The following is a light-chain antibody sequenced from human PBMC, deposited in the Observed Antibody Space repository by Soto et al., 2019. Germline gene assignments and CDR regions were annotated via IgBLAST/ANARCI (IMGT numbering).Light chain of an antibody. Sequence: QSVLTQPPSASGTPGQRVAISCSGSSSNIGSNTVNWYQQLPGTAPKLLIYSNYQRPSGVPDRFSGSKSGTSASLAISGLQSEDDADYYCAAWDDSLNANVFGTGTKVTVL. CDR3: AAWDDSLNANV. J-gene: IGLJ1*01. CDR2: SNY. V-gene: IGLV1-44*01. CDR1: SSNIGSNT.